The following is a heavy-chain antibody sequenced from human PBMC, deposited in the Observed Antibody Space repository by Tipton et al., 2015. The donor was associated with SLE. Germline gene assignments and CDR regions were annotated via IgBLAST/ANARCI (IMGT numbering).Heavy chain of an antibody. V-gene: IGHV4-39*07. J-gene: IGHJ4*02. D-gene: IGHD6-19*01. CDR2: IYYSGST. Sequence: TLSLTCTVSGGSISSSSYYWGWIRQPPGKGLEWIGSIYYSGSTNYNPSLKSRVTISVDTSKNQFSLKLGSVAAADTAVYYCARGSSGWRLYFDYWGQGTLVTVSS. CDR1: GGSISSSSYY. CDR3: ARGSSGWRLYFDY.